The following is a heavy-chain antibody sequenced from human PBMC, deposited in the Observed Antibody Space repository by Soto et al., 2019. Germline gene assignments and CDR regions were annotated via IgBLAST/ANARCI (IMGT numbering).Heavy chain of an antibody. CDR2: INPILGIA. V-gene: IGHV1-69*02. D-gene: IGHD3-10*01. J-gene: IGHJ3*02. Sequence: QVQLVQSGAEVKKPGSSVKVSCKASGGTFSSYTISWVRQAPGQGLEWMGRINPILGIANNAQKFQGGVRSAADKSTSTAYMELSSLRAEDTAVYYCARAWPTMDGAFDIWGQGTMVTVSS. CDR1: GGTFSSYT. CDR3: ARAWPTMDGAFDI.